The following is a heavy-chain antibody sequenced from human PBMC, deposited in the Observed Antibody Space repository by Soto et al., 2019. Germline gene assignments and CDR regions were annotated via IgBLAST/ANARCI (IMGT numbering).Heavy chain of an antibody. V-gene: IGHV1-69*01. J-gene: IGHJ4*02. Sequence: QVQLVQSGAEVKKPGSSVKVSCKASGGTFSSYAISWVRQAPGQGLEWMGGIIPIFGTANYAQKFQGRVTLTADESTSTAYMELSSLRSEDTAVYYCARGQPYYDFWSGYPRFDYWGQGTLVTVSS. D-gene: IGHD3-3*01. CDR3: ARGQPYYDFWSGYPRFDY. CDR2: IIPIFGTA. CDR1: GGTFSSYA.